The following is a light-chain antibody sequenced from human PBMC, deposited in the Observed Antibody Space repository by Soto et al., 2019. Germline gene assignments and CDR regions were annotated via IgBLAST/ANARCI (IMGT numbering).Light chain of an antibody. CDR2: EVS. V-gene: IGLV2-8*01. CDR3: CAYTSTSALYV. J-gene: IGLJ1*01. Sequence: QSALTQPPSASGSPGQSVTISCTGTSSDIGVYNYVSWYQQHPGKAPKLMIYEVSKRPSGVPDRFSGSKSGNTASLTVSGLQAEDEADYYCCAYTSTSALYVFGTGTKLTVL. CDR1: SSDIGVYNY.